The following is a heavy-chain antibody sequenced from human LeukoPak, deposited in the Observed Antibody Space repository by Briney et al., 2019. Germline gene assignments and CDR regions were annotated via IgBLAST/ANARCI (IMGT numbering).Heavy chain of an antibody. Sequence: SETLSLTCTVSGGSISSYYWSWIRQPPGKGLEWIGYIYYSGSTNYNPSLKSRVTISVDTSKNQFSLKLSSVTAADTAVYYCARFDGSGSFPYSDYWGQGTLVTVSS. V-gene: IGHV4-59*01. CDR3: ARFDGSGSFPYSDY. D-gene: IGHD3-10*01. CDR2: IYYSGST. CDR1: GGSISSYY. J-gene: IGHJ4*02.